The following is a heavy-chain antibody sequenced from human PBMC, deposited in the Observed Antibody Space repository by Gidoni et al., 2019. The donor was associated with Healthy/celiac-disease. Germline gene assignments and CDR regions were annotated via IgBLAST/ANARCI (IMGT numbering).Heavy chain of an antibody. V-gene: IGHV4-61*02. CDR2: IYTSGST. CDR3: ARGLVYDY. J-gene: IGHJ4*02. Sequence: QVQLQESGPGLVKPSQTLYLTCTVSGGSISSGSYYWSWIRQPAGKGLEWIGRIYTSGSTNYNPSLKSRVTISVDTSKNQFSLKLSSVTAADTAVYYCARGLVYDYWGQGTLVTVSS. CDR1: GGSISSGSYY. D-gene: IGHD6-19*01.